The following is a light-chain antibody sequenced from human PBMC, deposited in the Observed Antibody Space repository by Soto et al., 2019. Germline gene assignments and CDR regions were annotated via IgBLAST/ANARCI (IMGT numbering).Light chain of an antibody. CDR3: SSYAASNNFYFV. Sequence: QSALTQPPPASGSPGQSVTISCTETSSDVGGYNYVSWYQQYPGRAPKLMIYEVTKRPSGVPDRFSGSKSGNTASLTVSGLQAEDEADYYCSSYAASNNFYFVFGGGTKLTVL. V-gene: IGLV2-8*01. CDR1: SSDVGGYNY. CDR2: EVT. J-gene: IGLJ3*02.